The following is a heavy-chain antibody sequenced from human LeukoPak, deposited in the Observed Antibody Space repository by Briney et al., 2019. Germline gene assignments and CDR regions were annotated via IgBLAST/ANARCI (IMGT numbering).Heavy chain of an antibody. CDR3: ARGQGGNYYLNYFDY. V-gene: IGHV4-59*01. CDR2: IYYSGST. CDR1: GVSISSYY. D-gene: IGHD1-26*01. J-gene: IGHJ4*02. Sequence: SETLSLTCTVSGVSISSYYWSWIRQPPGKGLEWIGYIYYSGSTNYNPSLKSRVTISVDTSRNQFSLKLTSVTAADTAVYYCARGQGGNYYLNYFDYWGQGALVTVSS.